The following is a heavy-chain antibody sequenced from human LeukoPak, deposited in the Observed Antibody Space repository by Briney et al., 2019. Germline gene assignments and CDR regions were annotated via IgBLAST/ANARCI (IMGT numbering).Heavy chain of an antibody. V-gene: IGHV4-38-2*02. CDR2: IYHSGST. CDR1: GYSISSRSF. J-gene: IGHJ4*02. CDR3: GRDGKRASMISIGGARPYYFDY. Sequence: SETLSLTCTVSGYSISSRSFWGWIRQPPGKGLEWIGSIYHSGSTYYNPSLKSRVTISVDTSKNQFSLQLSSVTATDTAVYYCGRDGKRASMISIGGARPYYFDYWGQGILVTVSS. D-gene: IGHD3-16*01.